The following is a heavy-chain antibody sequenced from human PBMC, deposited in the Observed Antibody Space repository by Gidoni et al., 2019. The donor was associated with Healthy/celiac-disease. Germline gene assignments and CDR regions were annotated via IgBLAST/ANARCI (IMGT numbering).Heavy chain of an antibody. CDR1: GGSISRGVYY. CDR2: IYYSGIT. CDR3: ARVARFLEWLGMDV. J-gene: IGHJ6*02. D-gene: IGHD3-3*01. Sequence: QVQLQESGPGLVKPSQTLSLTCTVSGGSISRGVYYWSWIRQYPGKGLEWIGYIYYSGITSYNPSLKSRFTISGDTSKNQFSLKLSSVTAAVTAVYYCARVARFLEWLGMDVWGPGTTVTVSS. V-gene: IGHV4-31*03.